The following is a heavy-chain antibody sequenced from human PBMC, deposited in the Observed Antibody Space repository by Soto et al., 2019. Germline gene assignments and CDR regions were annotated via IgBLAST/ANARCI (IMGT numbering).Heavy chain of an antibody. V-gene: IGHV1-69*06. CDR2: MIPIFRPA. CDR1: GVTFSSYA. J-gene: IGHJ4*01. Sequence: VASVKVSCKASGVTFSSYAINWVRKAPVQGLEWMGWMIPIFRPANYAQKLQGRVTITADKSTSTAWMELSSLRSEDTAVYYCATSRMAVEMPTTFDYWGQ. D-gene: IGHD1-26*01. CDR3: ATSRMAVEMPTTFDY.